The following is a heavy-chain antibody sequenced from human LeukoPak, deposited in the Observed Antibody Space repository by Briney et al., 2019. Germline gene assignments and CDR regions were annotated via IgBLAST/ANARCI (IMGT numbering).Heavy chain of an antibody. V-gene: IGHV3-23*01. J-gene: IGHJ4*02. CDR3: AKSGYNRFDY. Sequence: PGGSLRLSCAASGFTFSSSAMSWVRQAPGKGLEWVSTISGSGSGSSTYYADSVKGRLTISRDNSKNTLYLQMNSLRAEDTAVYYCAKSGYNRFDYWGQGTLVTVSS. D-gene: IGHD5-24*01. CDR1: GFTFSSSA. CDR2: ISGSGSGSST.